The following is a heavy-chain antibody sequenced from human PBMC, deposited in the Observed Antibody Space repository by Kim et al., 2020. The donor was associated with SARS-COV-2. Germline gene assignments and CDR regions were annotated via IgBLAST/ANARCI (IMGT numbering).Heavy chain of an antibody. V-gene: IGHV4-59*08. D-gene: IGHD6-19*01. CDR2: IYYSGSSKINPSTGSS. J-gene: IGHJ3*02. CDR1: GGSITSYY. CDR3: ARNGGVAVRGLDVFDI. Sequence: SETLSLTCTVSGGSITSYYWSWIRQPPGKGLEWIGYIYYSGSSKINPSTGSSKNNPSLKSRVTISVDTSKNQFSLKLSSVTAADTAVYYCARNGGVAVRGLDVFDIWGQGTMVTVSS.